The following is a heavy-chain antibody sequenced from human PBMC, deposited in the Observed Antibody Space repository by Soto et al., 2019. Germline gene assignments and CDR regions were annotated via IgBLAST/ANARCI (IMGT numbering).Heavy chain of an antibody. CDR2: MNEDGSEI. CDR3: VRDVGFDYAN. J-gene: IGHJ4*02. Sequence: PGGSLRLSCVVSGFNFRGYWMSWVRQAPGKGLEWVATMNEDGSEIYYVGSVKGRFAISRDNGENSLHLQMNYVSAEDTGVYFCVRDVGFDYANWGQGTLVTVSS. CDR1: GFNFRGYW. D-gene: IGHD2-2*01. V-gene: IGHV3-7*01.